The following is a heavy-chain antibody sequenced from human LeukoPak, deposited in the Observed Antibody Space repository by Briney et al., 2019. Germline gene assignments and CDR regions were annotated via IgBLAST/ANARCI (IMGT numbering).Heavy chain of an antibody. V-gene: IGHV3-21*01. CDR2: ISSSSSYI. J-gene: IGHJ4*02. Sequence: GGSLRLSCAASGFTFSSYSMNWVRQAPGKGLEWVSSISSSSSYIYYADSVKGRFTISRDNAKNSLYLQMNSLRAEDTAVYYCERDVNYYDSSGYYYWGQGTLVTVSS. CDR3: ERDVNYYDSSGYYY. CDR1: GFTFSSYS. D-gene: IGHD3-22*01.